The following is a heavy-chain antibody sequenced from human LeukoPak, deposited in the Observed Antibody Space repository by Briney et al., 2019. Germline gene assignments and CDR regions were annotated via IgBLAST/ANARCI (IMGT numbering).Heavy chain of an antibody. V-gene: IGHV3-23*01. CDR1: GFTLNNYT. CDR3: ARKYSGTNPFDY. J-gene: IGHJ4*02. D-gene: IGHD1-26*01. Sequence: GGSLRLFCAASGFTLNNYTMSWVRQAPGKGLEWVSIINNSGGSTYYADSVKGRFTISRDLSKNTLYLQMNSLRAEDTALYYCARKYSGTNPFDYWGQGTLVTVSS. CDR2: INNSGGST.